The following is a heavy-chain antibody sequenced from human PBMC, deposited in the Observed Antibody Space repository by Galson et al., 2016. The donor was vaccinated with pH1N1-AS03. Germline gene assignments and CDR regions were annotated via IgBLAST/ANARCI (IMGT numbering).Heavy chain of an antibody. J-gene: IGHJ2*01. CDR3: ARDYTGSNWVYNWYFDF. D-gene: IGHD5/OR15-5a*01. CDR2: VSNDGNNK. V-gene: IGHV3-30*04. CDR1: GFHLNDYA. Sequence: SLRLSCAVSGFHLNDYAMHWVRQAPGKGLEWMAAVSNDGNNKWYADSVKGRFTISRDNSKNTLYLQVNSVRAEDTAVYYCARDYTGSNWVYNWYFDFWGRGTLVTVSS.